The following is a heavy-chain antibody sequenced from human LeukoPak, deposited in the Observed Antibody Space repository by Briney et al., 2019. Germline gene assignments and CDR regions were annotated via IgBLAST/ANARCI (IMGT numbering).Heavy chain of an antibody. V-gene: IGHV4-59*01. J-gene: IGHJ4*02. CDR2: IYYTGYT. Sequence: SETLSLTCTVSGGSLSSYYWNWLRQPPGKGLEGIGYIYYTGYTNYNPSLKSRVTISVGTSKKQFSLKLNSVTAADTAVYYCARVGYGGYGVLDYWGQGTLVTIPS. CDR1: GGSLSSYY. D-gene: IGHD5-12*01. CDR3: ARVGYGGYGVLDY.